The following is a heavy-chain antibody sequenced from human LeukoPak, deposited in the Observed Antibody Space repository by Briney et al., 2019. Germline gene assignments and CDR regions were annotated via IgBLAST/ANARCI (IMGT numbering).Heavy chain of an antibody. CDR1: GGSLSSYY. Sequence: SETLSLTCTVSGGSLSSYYWSWIRQPPGKGREWIGYIYYSGSTNYNPSLKSRVTISVDTSKNQFSLKLSSVTPADPAVYYCARDLYNWLDSWGQGTLVTVSS. CDR3: ARDLYNWLDS. J-gene: IGHJ5*01. CDR2: IYYSGST. V-gene: IGHV4-59*01.